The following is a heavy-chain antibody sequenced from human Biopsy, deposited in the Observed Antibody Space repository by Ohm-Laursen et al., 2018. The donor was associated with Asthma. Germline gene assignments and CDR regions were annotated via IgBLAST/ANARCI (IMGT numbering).Heavy chain of an antibody. CDR1: GFTFSSYA. Sequence: SLRLSCSASGFTFSSYAMSWVRQAPGKGLEWVSAISGSGGSTYYADSVKGRFTISRDNSENTLYLQMNSLRAEDTAVYYCARDLHPTNHLGELSEGFDYWGQGTLVTVSS. CDR3: ARDLHPTNHLGELSEGFDY. V-gene: IGHV3-23*01. D-gene: IGHD3-16*02. CDR2: ISGSGGST. J-gene: IGHJ4*02.